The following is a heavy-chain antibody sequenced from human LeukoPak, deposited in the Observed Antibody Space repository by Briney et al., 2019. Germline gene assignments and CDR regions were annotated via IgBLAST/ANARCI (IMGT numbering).Heavy chain of an antibody. CDR1: GGTFSSYT. J-gene: IGHJ4*02. Sequence: SVKVSCKASGGTFSSYTISLVRQAPGQGLEWMGRIIPILGIANYAQKFQGRVTITADKSTSTAYMELSSLRSEETAVYYCATDRDGYMFYFDYWGQATLVTVSS. D-gene: IGHD5-24*01. V-gene: IGHV1-69*02. CDR3: ATDRDGYMFYFDY. CDR2: IIPILGIA.